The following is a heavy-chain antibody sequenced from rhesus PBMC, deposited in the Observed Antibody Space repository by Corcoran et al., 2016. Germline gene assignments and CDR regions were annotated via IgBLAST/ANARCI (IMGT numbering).Heavy chain of an antibody. V-gene: IGHV4-169*01. Sequence: QLQLQESGQGLVQPSETLSVTCAVSGGSIRSSYWSWIRQAPGKGLEWIGYMSGSVSSTNYNPSLERRGPLAVYTSQDQFYLKLSAVTAADTAVDYCVTTCDGSYFDYWGPGVLVTVSS. CDR2: MSGSVSST. CDR3: VTTCDGSYFDY. CDR1: GGSIRSSY. J-gene: IGHJ4*01. D-gene: IGHD4-29*01.